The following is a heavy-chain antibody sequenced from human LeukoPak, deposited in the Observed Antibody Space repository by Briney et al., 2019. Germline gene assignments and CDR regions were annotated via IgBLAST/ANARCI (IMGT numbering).Heavy chain of an antibody. CDR1: GGSISSYY. J-gene: IGHJ4*02. CDR3: ARGGRTGEFDY. CDR2: ISYSGST. D-gene: IGHD2-8*02. Sequence: ASETLSLTCTVSGGSISSYYWSWLRQPPGKGLEWIGYISYSGSTTYNPSLQSRVTVSVDTSKNQFSLKLRSVTAADTAAYYCARGGRTGEFDYWGQGTLVTVSS. V-gene: IGHV4-59*01.